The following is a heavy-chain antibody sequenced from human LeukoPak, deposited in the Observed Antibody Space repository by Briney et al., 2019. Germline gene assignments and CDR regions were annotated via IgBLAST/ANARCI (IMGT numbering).Heavy chain of an antibody. V-gene: IGHV4-59*01. CDR3: ARSARRNGMDV. J-gene: IGHJ6*02. D-gene: IGHD6-25*01. Sequence: SETLSLTCTVSGGSISSYYWSWIRQPPGKGLEWIGYIYYSGSTNYNPSLKSRVTLSVDTSKNQFSLKLSSVTAADTAVYYCARSARRNGMDVWGQGTTVTVSS. CDR1: GGSISSYY. CDR2: IYYSGST.